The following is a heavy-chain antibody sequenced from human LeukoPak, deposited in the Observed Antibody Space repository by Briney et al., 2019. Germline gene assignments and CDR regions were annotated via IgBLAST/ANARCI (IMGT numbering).Heavy chain of an antibody. D-gene: IGHD3-10*01. CDR1: GGSISSSSYY. V-gene: IGHV4-39*01. CDR3: ARSSLLWFGELLSYYMDV. CDR2: IYYSGST. Sequence: SETLSLTCTVSGGSISSSSYYWGWIRQPPGKGLEWIGTIYYSGSTYYNPSLKSRVTISVDSSKNQFSLKLSSVTAADTAVYYCARSSLLWFGELLSYYMDVWGKGTTVTISS. J-gene: IGHJ6*03.